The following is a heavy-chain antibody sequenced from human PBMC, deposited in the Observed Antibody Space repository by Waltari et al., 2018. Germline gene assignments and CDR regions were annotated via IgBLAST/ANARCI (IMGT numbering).Heavy chain of an antibody. V-gene: IGHV3-48*01. CDR2: IIETSRTT. D-gene: IGHD3-9*01. CDR1: GFSLTNYT. J-gene: IGHJ5*01. Sequence: EERLVQSGGGLVQPGGSLRLSCEASGFSLTNYTMNWVRQATGKGLEWVSYIIETSRTTFYADSVRGRFIISRNNAKNSLSLQMVSLRGEDTAVYYCAVARGNYDVLTGFPVDSWGQGTLVTVSS. CDR3: AVARGNYDVLTGFPVDS.